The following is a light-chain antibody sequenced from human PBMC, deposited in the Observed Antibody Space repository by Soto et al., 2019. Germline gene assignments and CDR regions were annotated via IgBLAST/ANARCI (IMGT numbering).Light chain of an antibody. V-gene: IGLV1-44*01. CDR3: AAWDDSLNGPHVV. J-gene: IGLJ2*01. CDR2: SNN. Sequence: QSVLTQPPSASGTPGQRVTISCSGSSSNIGSNTVNWYQQLPGTAPKLLIYSNNQRPSGVPDRFSGSKSGTSASLAISGLQSEDEADYYCAAWDDSLNGPHVVFGGGTKVT. CDR1: SSNIGSNT.